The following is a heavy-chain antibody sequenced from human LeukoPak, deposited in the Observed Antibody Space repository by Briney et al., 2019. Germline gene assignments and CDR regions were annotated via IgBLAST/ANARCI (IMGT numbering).Heavy chain of an antibody. CDR1: GGTFSSYA. CDR2: IIPIFGTA. J-gene: IGHJ4*02. D-gene: IGHD5-24*01. V-gene: IGHV1-69*05. CDR3: ATSRDGYNWNFDY. Sequence: SEKVSCKASGGTFSSYAISWVRQAPGQGLEWMGGIIPIFGTANYAQKFQGRVTITTDESTSTAYMELSSLRSEDTAVYYCATSRDGYNWNFDYWGQGTLVTVSS.